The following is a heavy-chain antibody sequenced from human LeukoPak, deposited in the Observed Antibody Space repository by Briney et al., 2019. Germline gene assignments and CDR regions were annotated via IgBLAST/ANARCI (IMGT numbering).Heavy chain of an antibody. D-gene: IGHD2/OR15-2a*01. J-gene: IGHJ3*02. Sequence: SETLSLTCAVYGGSFSGYYWSWIRQPPGKGLEWIGEINHSGSTNYNPSLKSRVTISVDTSKNQFSLKLSSVTAADTAVYYCARDPITAFPAHDAFDIWGQGTMVTASS. CDR1: GGSFSGYY. CDR2: INHSGST. CDR3: ARDPITAFPAHDAFDI. V-gene: IGHV4-34*01.